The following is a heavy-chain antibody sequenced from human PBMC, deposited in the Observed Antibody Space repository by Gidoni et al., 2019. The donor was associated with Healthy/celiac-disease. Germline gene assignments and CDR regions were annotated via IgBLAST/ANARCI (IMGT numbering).Heavy chain of an antibody. J-gene: IGHJ4*02. D-gene: IGHD2-15*01. CDR1: GLTFDYYA. Sequence: EAPVVESGEGLVQPGSSLIHSGAASGLTFDYYAMHWVRQDPGKGLEWVSGISWNSGSIGYADSVKGRFTISRDNDKNSLYLEMNSLRAEDTALYYCAKDLVGCSGGSCYHFDYWGQGTLVTVSS. CDR3: AKDLVGCSGGSCYHFDY. CDR2: ISWNSGSI. V-gene: IGHV3-9*01.